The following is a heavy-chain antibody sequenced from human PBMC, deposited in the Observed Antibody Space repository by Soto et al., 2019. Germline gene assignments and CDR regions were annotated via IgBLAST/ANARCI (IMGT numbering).Heavy chain of an antibody. CDR3: ARALHGPQANWFDP. V-gene: IGHV3-33*01. CDR1: GFTFSSYG. Sequence: QVQLVESGGGVVQPGRSLRLSCAASGFTFSSYGMHWVRQAPGKGLEWVAVIWYDGSNKYYADSVKGRFTISRDNSKNTLCLQRNSLRAEDTAVHYCARALHGPQANWFDPWGQGTLVTVSS. D-gene: IGHD2-8*01. CDR2: IWYDGSNK. J-gene: IGHJ5*02.